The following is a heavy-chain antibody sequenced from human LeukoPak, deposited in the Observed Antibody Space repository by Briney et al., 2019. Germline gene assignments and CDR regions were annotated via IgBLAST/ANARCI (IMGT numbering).Heavy chain of an antibody. CDR1: GFTFSSHW. V-gene: IGHV3-7*01. D-gene: IGHD3-16*01. CDR2: IKQDGSAK. Sequence: PGGSLRLSCAASGFTFSSHWMAWVRQAPGKGLEWVANIKQDGSAKYYLDSMKGRLTISRDNAKNSLYLQVNSLRVEDTAVYYCASLNYGQVWGSPHYYFDYWGQGILVTVSS. J-gene: IGHJ4*02. CDR3: ASLNYGQVWGSPHYYFDY.